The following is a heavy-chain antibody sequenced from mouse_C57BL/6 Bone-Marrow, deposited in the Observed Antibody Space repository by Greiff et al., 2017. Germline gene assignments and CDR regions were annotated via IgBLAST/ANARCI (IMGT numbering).Heavy chain of an antibody. V-gene: IGHV14-2*01. CDR2: IDPEDGET. CDR3: ARRIYYGSYYFDY. Sequence: VQLQQSGAELVKPGASVKLSCTASGFNIKDYYMHWVKQRTEQGLEWIGRIDPEDGETKYDPKFQGKATITADPSSNTAYLQLSSLTSEDTAVYYCARRIYYGSYYFDYWGQGTTLTVSS. D-gene: IGHD2-1*01. CDR1: GFNIKDYY. J-gene: IGHJ2*01.